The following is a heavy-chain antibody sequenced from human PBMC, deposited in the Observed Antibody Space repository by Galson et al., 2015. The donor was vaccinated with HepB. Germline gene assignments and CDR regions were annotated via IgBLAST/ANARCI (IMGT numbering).Heavy chain of an antibody. D-gene: IGHD3-22*01. J-gene: IGHJ6*02. CDR2: FDPEDGET. V-gene: IGHV1-24*01. CDR3: ATVYYYDSSAKPLDV. CDR1: GYTLTELS. Sequence: VKVSCKVSGYTLTELSMHWVRQAPGKGLEWMGGFDPEDGETIYAQKFQGRVTMTEDTSTDTAYMELSSLRSEDTAVYYCATVYYYDSSAKPLDVWGQGTTVTVSS.